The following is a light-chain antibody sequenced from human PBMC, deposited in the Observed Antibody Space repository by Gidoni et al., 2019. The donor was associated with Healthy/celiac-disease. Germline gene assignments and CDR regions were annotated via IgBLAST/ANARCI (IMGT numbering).Light chain of an antibody. CDR1: QSISSN. J-gene: IGKJ2*01. V-gene: IGKV1D-8*02. Sequence: ILMTQSPASLSASTGDRATISCRVSQSISSNLAWYQQKPGKAPRLLIYAASTLQTGIPARFSGSGSGTDFTLTISCLQSEDFAAYYCQQYYSCPYTFGQGTKLEIK. CDR2: AAS. CDR3: QQYYSCPYT.